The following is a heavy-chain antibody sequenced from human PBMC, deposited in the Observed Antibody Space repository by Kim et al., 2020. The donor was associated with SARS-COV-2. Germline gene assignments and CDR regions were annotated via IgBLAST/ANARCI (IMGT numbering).Heavy chain of an antibody. D-gene: IGHD5-12*01. Sequence: NYHPSPKSRVTISVDTSKNQFALKLSSVTAADTAVYYCARVVEMATIGDYWGQGTLVTVS. J-gene: IGHJ4*02. V-gene: IGHV4-34*01. CDR3: ARVVEMATIGDY.